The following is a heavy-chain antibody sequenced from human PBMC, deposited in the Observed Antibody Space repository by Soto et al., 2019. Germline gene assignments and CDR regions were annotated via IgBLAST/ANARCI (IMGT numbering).Heavy chain of an antibody. Sequence: GGSLRLSCSASGFTFSSYAMHWVRQAPGKGLEYVSAISSNGGSTYYANSVKGRFTISRDNSKNTLYLQMGSLRADDMAVYYCARDADYGDYVFDYWGQGTLVTVSS. D-gene: IGHD4-17*01. CDR3: ARDADYGDYVFDY. CDR2: ISSNGGST. V-gene: IGHV3-64*01. J-gene: IGHJ4*02. CDR1: GFTFSSYA.